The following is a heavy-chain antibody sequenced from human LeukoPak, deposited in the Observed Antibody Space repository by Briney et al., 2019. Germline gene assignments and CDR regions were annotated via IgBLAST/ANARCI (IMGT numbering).Heavy chain of an antibody. CDR1: GGTFSSYA. Sequence: SVKVSCKASGGTFSSYAISWVRQAPGQGIEWMGRIIPIFGTANYAQKFQGRVTITTDESTSTAYMELSGLRSEDTAVYYCASRGPRPEVFWSGYSYFDYWGQGTLVTVSS. J-gene: IGHJ4*02. D-gene: IGHD3-3*01. V-gene: IGHV1-69*05. CDR2: IIPIFGTA. CDR3: ASRGPRPEVFWSGYSYFDY.